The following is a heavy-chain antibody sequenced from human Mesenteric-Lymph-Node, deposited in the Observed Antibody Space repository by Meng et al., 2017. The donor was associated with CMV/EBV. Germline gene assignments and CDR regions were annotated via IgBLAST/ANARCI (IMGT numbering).Heavy chain of an antibody. D-gene: IGHD1-1*01. J-gene: IGHJ2*01. Sequence: SGYPFTTYPIHWVRQAPGQRLEWMGRINAGKGNTKYSQKFQGRVTITRDTSASTAYMELSSLRYEDTAVYYCARSGAPTVDDWFFDLWGRGTLVTVSS. CDR1: GYPFTTYP. V-gene: IGHV1-3*01. CDR3: ARSGAPTVDDWFFDL. CDR2: INAGKGNT.